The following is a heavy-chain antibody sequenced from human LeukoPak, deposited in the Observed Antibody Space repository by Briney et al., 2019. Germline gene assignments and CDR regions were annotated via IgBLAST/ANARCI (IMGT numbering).Heavy chain of an antibody. CDR3: ARVVYSYGYVYFDY. CDR1: GGTFSSYA. CDR2: IIPIFGTA. Sequence: SVKVSCKASGGTFSSYAISWVRQAPGQGLEWMGVIIPIFGTANYAQKFQGRVTITADESTSTAYMELSSLRSEDTAVYYCARVVYSYGYVYFDYWGQGTLVAVSS. V-gene: IGHV1-69*01. D-gene: IGHD5-18*01. J-gene: IGHJ4*02.